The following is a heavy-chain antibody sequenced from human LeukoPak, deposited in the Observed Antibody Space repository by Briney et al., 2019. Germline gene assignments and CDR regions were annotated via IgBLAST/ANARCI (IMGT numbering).Heavy chain of an antibody. CDR3: ARDGVDAGIYFDY. CDR2: INQDGSEK. J-gene: IGHJ4*02. CDR1: GFTFSSYG. Sequence: GGSLRLSCAASGFTFSSYGMHWVRQGPGKGLEWVANINQDGSEKYYVDSVKGRFTISRDNAKNSLYLQMSSLGAEDTAVYYCARDGVDAGIYFDYWGQGTLVTVSS. D-gene: IGHD3-3*01. V-gene: IGHV3-7*01.